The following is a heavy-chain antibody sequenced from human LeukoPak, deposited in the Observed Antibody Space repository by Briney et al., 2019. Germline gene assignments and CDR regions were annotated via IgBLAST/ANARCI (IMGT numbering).Heavy chain of an antibody. J-gene: IGHJ6*02. CDR2: IYYSGST. Sequence: PSETLSLTCTVSGGSISSYYWSWIRQPPGKGLEWIGYIYYSGSTNYNPSPKSRVTISVDTSKSQFSLKLNSVTAADTAVYYCARDRPSGSGSSFSLGMDVWGQGTTVTVSS. D-gene: IGHD3-10*01. CDR1: GGSISSYY. V-gene: IGHV4-59*01. CDR3: ARDRPSGSGSSFSLGMDV.